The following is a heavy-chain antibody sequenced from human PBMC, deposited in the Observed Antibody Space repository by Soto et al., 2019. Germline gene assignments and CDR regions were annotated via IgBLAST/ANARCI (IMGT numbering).Heavy chain of an antibody. V-gene: IGHV4-39*01. CDR3: ARHTRDSSGSYAFDI. J-gene: IGHJ3*02. Sequence: QLQLQESGPGLVKPSETLSLTCTVSGGSISSSSYYWGWIRQPPGKGLEWIGSIDYSGSTYYNPSLKSRVTISVDTSKNHSSLKLSSVTAADTAVYYCARHTRDSSGSYAFDIWGQGTMVTVSS. D-gene: IGHD3-22*01. CDR1: GGSISSSSYY. CDR2: IDYSGST.